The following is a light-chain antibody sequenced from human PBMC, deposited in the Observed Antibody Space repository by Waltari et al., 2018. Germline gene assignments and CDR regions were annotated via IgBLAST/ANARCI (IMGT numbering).Light chain of an antibody. J-gene: IGLJ1*01. CDR2: DVV. CDR3: SSYTSTSTYV. CDR1: SSDVGGYNY. Sequence: QSALTQPASVSGSPGQSITISCTGTSSDVGGYNYVSGYQQHPGKAPKLMIYDVVNRSSGISNRFSGSKSGNTASLTISGLQAEDEGDYYCSSYTSTSTYVFGTGTKVTVL. V-gene: IGLV2-14*01.